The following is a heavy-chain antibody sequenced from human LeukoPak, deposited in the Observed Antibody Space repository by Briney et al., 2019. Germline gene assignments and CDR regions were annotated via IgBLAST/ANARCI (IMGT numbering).Heavy chain of an antibody. Sequence: SVKVSCKASGGTFSSYAISWVRQAPGQGLEWMGRIIPILGIANYAQKFQGRVTITADKSTSTAYMELSSLRSEDTAVYYCAREVVVGATGCFDYWGQGTLVTVSS. V-gene: IGHV1-69*04. CDR2: IIPILGIA. CDR1: GGTFSSYA. D-gene: IGHD1-26*01. CDR3: AREVVVGATGCFDY. J-gene: IGHJ4*02.